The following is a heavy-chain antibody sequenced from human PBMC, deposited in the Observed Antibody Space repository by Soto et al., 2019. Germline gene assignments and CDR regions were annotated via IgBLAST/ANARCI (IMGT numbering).Heavy chain of an antibody. D-gene: IGHD2-8*02. CDR1: SGSISSSNW. CDR2: IYHSGIT. J-gene: IGHJ6*03. V-gene: IGHV4-4*02. Sequence: QVQLQESGPGLVKPSGTLSLTCAVSSGSISSSNWWSWVRQPPGKGLEWIGEIYHSGITNYNPSLKSRVTISVDKSKNQFSLKLSSVTAADTAVYYCGRTTGYYYYYMDVWGKGTTVTVSS. CDR3: GRTTGYYYYYMDV.